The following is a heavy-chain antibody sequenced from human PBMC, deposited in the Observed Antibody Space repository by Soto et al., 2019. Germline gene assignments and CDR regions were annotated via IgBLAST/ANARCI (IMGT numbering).Heavy chain of an antibody. CDR3: AKDIVVVPARGGAFDI. Sequence: GGSLRLSYAASGFTFSNYAMSWVRQAPGKGLEWVSAISANSGSTYFAASVKGRFTIFRDNSKNTLYLQMTSLRAEDTAVYYCAKDIVVVPARGGAFDIWGQGTMVTVSS. CDR1: GFTFSNYA. V-gene: IGHV3-23*01. J-gene: IGHJ3*02. D-gene: IGHD2-21*01. CDR2: ISANSGST.